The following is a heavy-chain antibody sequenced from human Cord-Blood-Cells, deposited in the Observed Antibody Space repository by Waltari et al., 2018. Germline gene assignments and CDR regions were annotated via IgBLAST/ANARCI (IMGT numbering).Heavy chain of an antibody. Sequence: QVQLQQWGAGLLKPSETLSLTCAVYGGSSSGYYWLWIRQPPGKGLEWIGEINHSGSTNYNPSLKSRVTISVDTSKNQFSLKLSSVTAADTAVYYCARVPNPHPHYGGDYWGQGTLVTVSS. CDR1: GGSSSGYY. J-gene: IGHJ4*02. CDR2: INHSGST. CDR3: ARVPNPHPHYGGDY. D-gene: IGHD4-17*01. V-gene: IGHV4-34*01.